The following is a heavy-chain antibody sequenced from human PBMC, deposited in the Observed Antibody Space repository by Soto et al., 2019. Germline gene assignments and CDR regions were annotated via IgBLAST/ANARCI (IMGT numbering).Heavy chain of an antibody. CDR1: GVSIRSTSYY. CDR3: ARLMGH. J-gene: IGHJ4*02. Sequence: SETLSLTCTVSGVSIRSTSYYWAWIRQPPGKGLEWIGSISFGGTSSFSSSGSTFYNPSLNSRASISVDTSDNHFSLALKSVTAADTAVYFCARLMGHWGRGALVTVSS. CDR2: ISFGGTSSFSSSGST. V-gene: IGHV4-39*02.